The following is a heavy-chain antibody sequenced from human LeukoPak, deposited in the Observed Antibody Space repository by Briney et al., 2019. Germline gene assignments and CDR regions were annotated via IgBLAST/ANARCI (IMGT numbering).Heavy chain of an antibody. J-gene: IGHJ6*03. V-gene: IGHV1-46*01. CDR1: GYTFTSYY. Sequence: GASVKVSCKASGYTFTSYYMHWVRQAPGQGLEWMGIINPSGGSTSYAQKFQGRVTMTRDTSTSTAYMELSSLRSEDTAVYYCARAPYQGDFWSGYYLSYYYYMDVWGKGTTVTVSS. CDR3: ARAPYQGDFWSGYYLSYYYYMDV. CDR2: INPSGGST. D-gene: IGHD3-3*01.